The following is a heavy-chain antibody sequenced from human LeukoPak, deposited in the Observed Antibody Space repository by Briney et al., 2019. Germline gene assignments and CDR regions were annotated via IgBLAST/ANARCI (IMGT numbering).Heavy chain of an antibody. Sequence: GESLKISCKGSGYSFTNYWIGWGRQMPGKGLEWMGIIYPSDSHTIYSPSFQGQVTISADKSISTSYLQWSSLKAADTGMYYCARLELSGTYPDWGQGTLVPVSS. CDR1: GYSFTNYW. CDR2: IYPSDSHT. J-gene: IGHJ4*02. D-gene: IGHD2-2*01. CDR3: ARLELSGTYPD. V-gene: IGHV5-51*01.